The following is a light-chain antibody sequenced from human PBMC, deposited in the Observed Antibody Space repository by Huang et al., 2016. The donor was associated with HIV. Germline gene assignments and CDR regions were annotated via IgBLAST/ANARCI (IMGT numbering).Light chain of an antibody. CDR3: MQALQTPV. CDR2: LGS. CDR1: QSLLHMNGYNY. V-gene: IGKV2-28*01. Sequence: EIVMTQSPLSLPVTPGEPASISCRSSQSLLHMNGYNYLDWYLQKPGQSPQLLIYLGSNRASGVPDRFSGSGSGTDFTLKISRVEAEDVGIYYCMQALQTPVFGPGTRVDIK. J-gene: IGKJ3*01.